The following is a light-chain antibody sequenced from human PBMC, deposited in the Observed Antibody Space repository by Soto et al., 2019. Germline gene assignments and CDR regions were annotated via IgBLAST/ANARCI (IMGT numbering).Light chain of an antibody. CDR1: QSISSW. V-gene: IGKV1-5*01. J-gene: IGKJ2*01. CDR3: QQYNSYSYT. CDR2: DAS. Sequence: DIPMTQSPSTLSASVGDRVTITCRASQSISSWLAWYQQKPGKAPELLIYDASSLESGVPSRFSGSRSGTEFTLTISSLQPDDFATYYCQQYNSYSYTFGQGTKLEIK.